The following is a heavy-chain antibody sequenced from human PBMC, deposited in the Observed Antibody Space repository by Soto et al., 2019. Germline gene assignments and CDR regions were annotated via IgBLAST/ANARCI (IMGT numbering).Heavy chain of an antibody. CDR2: IYYSGST. V-gene: IGHV4-59*01. CDR1: GGSISSYY. Sequence: SETLSLTCTVAGGSISSYYWSWIRQPPGKGLEWIGYIYYSGSTNYNPSLKSRVTISVDTSKNQFSLKLSSVTAADTDVYYCARRYGASFDYWGQGTLVTVSS. D-gene: IGHD4-17*01. J-gene: IGHJ4*02. CDR3: ARRYGASFDY.